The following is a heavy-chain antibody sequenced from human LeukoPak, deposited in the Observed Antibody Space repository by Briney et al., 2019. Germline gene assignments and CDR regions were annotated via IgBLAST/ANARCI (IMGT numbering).Heavy chain of an antibody. CDR1: GGPITEYY. V-gene: IGHV4-59*01. D-gene: IGHD6-19*01. CDR2: IYHTGST. Sequence: SETLSLTCSVSGGPITEYYWSWIRQPPGKGLEWIGYIYHTGSTNYSPSLKSRVTMSVDAPRNRFSLKLVSVTAADTAVYYCARDRGSTGYYYLDSWGQGILVTVSS. CDR3: ARDRGSTGYYYLDS. J-gene: IGHJ4*02.